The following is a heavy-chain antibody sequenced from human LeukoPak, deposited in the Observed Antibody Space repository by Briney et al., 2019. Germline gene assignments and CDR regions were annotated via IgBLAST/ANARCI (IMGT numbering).Heavy chain of an antibody. D-gene: IGHD6-19*01. Sequence: SETLSLTCTVSGGSISSYYWSWIRQPPGKGLEWIGYIYYSGSTNCNPSLKSRVTISVDRFKNQFSLKLSSVTAADTAVYYCARDVAVAGTFWFDPWGQGTLVTVSS. V-gene: IGHV4-59*12. CDR1: GGSISSYY. CDR3: ARDVAVAGTFWFDP. CDR2: IYYSGST. J-gene: IGHJ5*02.